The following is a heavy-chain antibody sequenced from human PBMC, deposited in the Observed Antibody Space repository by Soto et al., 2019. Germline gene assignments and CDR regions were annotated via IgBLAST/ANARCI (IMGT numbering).Heavy chain of an antibody. J-gene: IGHJ4*02. CDR2: ISSSGAII. Sequence: GGSLRLSCAASGFTFSSSEMNWVRQAPGKGLEWVSYISSSGAIIFYADSVRGRFTISRDNAKNSLFLQMDSLRAEDTAIYYCAGNRRFLEWLSFDYWGQGTLVTVSS. D-gene: IGHD3-3*01. CDR1: GFTFSSSE. CDR3: AGNRRFLEWLSFDY. V-gene: IGHV3-48*03.